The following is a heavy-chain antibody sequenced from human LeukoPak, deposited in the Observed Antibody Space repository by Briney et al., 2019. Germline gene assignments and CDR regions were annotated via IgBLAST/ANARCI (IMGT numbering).Heavy chain of an antibody. CDR2: INSDGSST. Sequence: AGGSLRLSCAASGFTFSSYWMHWVRQAPGKGLVWVSRINSDGSSTNYADSVKGRFTISRDNAKNTLYLQMNSLRAEDTAVYYCARWSRGDAFDIWGQGTMVTVSS. CDR3: ARWSRGDAFDI. J-gene: IGHJ3*02. CDR1: GFTFSSYW. V-gene: IGHV3-74*01.